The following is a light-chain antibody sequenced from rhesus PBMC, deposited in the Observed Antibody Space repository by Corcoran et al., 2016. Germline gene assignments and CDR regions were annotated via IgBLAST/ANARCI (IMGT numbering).Light chain of an antibody. CDR3: CSYAGSFFFYI. CDR2: EVN. V-gene: IGLV2-32*01. Sequence: QAALTQPRSVAGSPGQSVTFSCTGTSTDVGGYNFVSWYQQHPGTAPKLLIYEVNKRPSGVSDRFSGSKSGKTASLTISGLQAEDEAEFFCCSYAGSFFFYISGSGTRLTVL. J-gene: IGLJ1*01. CDR1: STDVGGYNF.